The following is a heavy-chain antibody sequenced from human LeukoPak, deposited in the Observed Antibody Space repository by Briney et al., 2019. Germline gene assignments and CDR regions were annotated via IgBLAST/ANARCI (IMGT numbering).Heavy chain of an antibody. Sequence: PSETLSLTCAVYGGSFSGYYWSWIRQSLGKGLEWIGEINHSGSTNYNPSLKGRVTISVDTSKNQFSLKLSSVTAADTAVYYCARGRVVLWGAFDIWGQGTMVTVSS. D-gene: IGHD2-15*01. V-gene: IGHV4-34*01. CDR3: ARGRVVLWGAFDI. J-gene: IGHJ3*02. CDR2: INHSGST. CDR1: GGSFSGYY.